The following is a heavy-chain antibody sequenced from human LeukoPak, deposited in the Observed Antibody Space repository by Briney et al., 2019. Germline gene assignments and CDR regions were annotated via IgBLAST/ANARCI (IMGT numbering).Heavy chain of an antibody. V-gene: IGHV3-73*01. J-gene: IGHJ4*01. D-gene: IGHD1-26*01. CDR2: IRTKTNRYAT. Sequence: PGGSLRLSCAASGFTFSGSAIHWVRQTSGKGLEWVGHIRTKTNRYATAYTASVKGRFTISRDDSKNTAYLQMNSLKTEDTAVYYCTGGAGATVYWGQGSPVTVSS. CDR1: GFTFSGSA. CDR3: TGGAGATVY.